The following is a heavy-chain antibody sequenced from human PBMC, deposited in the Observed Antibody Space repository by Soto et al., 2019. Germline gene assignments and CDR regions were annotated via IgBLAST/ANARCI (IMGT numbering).Heavy chain of an antibody. J-gene: IGHJ3*01. V-gene: IGHV3-23*01. CDR2: ISCSGGST. Sequence: PVGSLRLSCAASGFTFSSYAMTWVRHAPGKGLERDSSISCSGGSTYYGDSVKGRFTISRDNSKNTLYLPMNSLRAEDTAVYYCAKGSHTVVVPSFDFCRQVPMVPV. CDR3: AKGSHTVVVPSFDF. D-gene: IGHD2-2*01. CDR1: GFTFSSYA.